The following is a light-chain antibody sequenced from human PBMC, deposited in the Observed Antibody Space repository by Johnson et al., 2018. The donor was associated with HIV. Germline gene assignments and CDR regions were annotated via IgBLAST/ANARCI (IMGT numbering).Light chain of an antibody. CDR1: SSNIGNNY. V-gene: IGLV1-51*02. Sequence: HSVLTQPPSVSAAPGQKVTISCSGSSSNIGNNYVSWYQQLPGTAPKLLIYETNKRPSGIPDRFSGSKSGTSATLGITGLQTGDEADYYCGTWDTSLNAFVLGTGTSVIVL. CDR3: GTWDTSLNAFV. J-gene: IGLJ1*01. CDR2: ETN.